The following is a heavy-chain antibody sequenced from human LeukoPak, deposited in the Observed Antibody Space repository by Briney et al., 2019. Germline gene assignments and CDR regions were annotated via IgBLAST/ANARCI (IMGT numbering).Heavy chain of an antibody. CDR3: ARNSYDYNSGEGAFDI. Sequence: PSQTLSLTCGVSGASVSSIGYSWSWIRQPPGRGLEWIGYIYQSGSTSYNPSLQSRVTISIDRSKNQYSLNLISVTAADTAVDYCARNSYDYNSGEGAFDIWGQGTMVTVSS. V-gene: IGHV4-30-2*01. CDR2: IYQSGST. D-gene: IGHD3-3*01. CDR1: GASVSSIGYS. J-gene: IGHJ3*02.